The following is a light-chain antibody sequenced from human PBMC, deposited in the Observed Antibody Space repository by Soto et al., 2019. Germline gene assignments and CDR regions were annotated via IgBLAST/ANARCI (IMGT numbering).Light chain of an antibody. J-gene: IGKJ2*01. Sequence: DIQMTQSPSTLSASVGDGVTITCRASQNISVWLAWYQQRPGKAPKFLIYDASNLETGVSSRFSGSGSGTQFNLTIRSLQPDDFANDYCQQYDSSSPTLCQGTKLEIK. CDR1: QNISVW. V-gene: IGKV1-5*01. CDR2: DAS. CDR3: QQYDSSSPT.